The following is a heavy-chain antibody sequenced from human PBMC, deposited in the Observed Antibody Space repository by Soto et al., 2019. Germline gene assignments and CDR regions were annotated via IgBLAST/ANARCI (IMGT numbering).Heavy chain of an antibody. D-gene: IGHD6-19*01. Sequence: QVQLVESGGGLVKPGGSLRLSCAASGFTFSDYYMSWIRQAPGKGLEWVSYISSSSSYINYAASVKGRFTISRDNAKNSLYLQMNSLRAEDTAVYYCAREIGSGWTLDYWGQGTLVTVSS. CDR1: GFTFSDYY. CDR3: AREIGSGWTLDY. V-gene: IGHV3-11*05. CDR2: ISSSSSYI. J-gene: IGHJ4*02.